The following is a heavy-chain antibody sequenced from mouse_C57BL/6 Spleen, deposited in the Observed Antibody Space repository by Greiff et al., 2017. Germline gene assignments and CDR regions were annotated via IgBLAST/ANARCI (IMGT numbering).Heavy chain of an antibody. CDR3: SKSLTGTYYFDY. D-gene: IGHD4-1*01. Sequence: QVQLQQSGPGLVQPSQSLSITCTASGFSLTSYGVHWVRQSPGKGLEWLGVIWRGGSTDYNAAFMSRLSITKDNSKSQVFFKMNSLQADDTAIYYCSKSLTGTYYFDYWGQGTTLTVSS. V-gene: IGHV2-5*01. CDR2: IWRGGST. CDR1: GFSLTSYG. J-gene: IGHJ2*01.